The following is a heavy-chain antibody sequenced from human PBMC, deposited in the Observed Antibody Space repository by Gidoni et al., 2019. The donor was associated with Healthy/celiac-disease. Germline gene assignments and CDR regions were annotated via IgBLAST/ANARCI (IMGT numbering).Heavy chain of an antibody. V-gene: IGHV1-2*04. D-gene: IGHD3-10*01. CDR3: ARMVRGVHRGFDY. CDR1: GSTFTGYY. J-gene: IGHJ4*02. CDR2: INPNSGGT. Sequence: QVQLMQSGAEVKKPGASVKFSCKASGSTFTGYYMHWVRQPPGQGLEWMGWINPNSGGTNYAQKFQGWVTMTRDTSISTAYMELSRLRSDDTAVYYCARMVRGVHRGFDYWGQGTLVTVSS.